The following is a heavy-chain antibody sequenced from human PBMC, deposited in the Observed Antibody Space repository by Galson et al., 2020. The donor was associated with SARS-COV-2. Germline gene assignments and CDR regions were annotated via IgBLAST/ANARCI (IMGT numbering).Heavy chain of an antibody. V-gene: IGHV2-70*01. CDR2: IDWDDDK. Sequence: SGPTLVKPTQTLTLTCTFSGFSLSTTGMCVSWIRQPPAKALEWLALIDWDDDKYYSTSLKTRLTISKDTSKNQVVLTMTNMDPVDTATYYCARGNYDILTGYQYLDYGGHGTRVTVSS. CDR3: ARGNYDILTGYQYLDY. J-gene: IGHJ4*01. D-gene: IGHD3-9*01. CDR1: GFSLSTTGMC.